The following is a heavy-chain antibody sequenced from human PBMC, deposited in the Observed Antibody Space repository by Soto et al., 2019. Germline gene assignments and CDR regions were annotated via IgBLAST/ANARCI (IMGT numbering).Heavy chain of an antibody. CDR2: IYSGGST. V-gene: IGHV3-53*01. CDR3: ARDSHDYGDYRIDYYYYGMDV. J-gene: IGHJ6*02. Sequence: PGGSLRLSCAASGFTVSSNYMSWVRQAPGKGLEWVSVIYSGGSTYYADSVKGRFTISRDNSKNTLYLQMNSLRAEDTAVYYCARDSHDYGDYRIDYYYYGMDVWGQGTTVTVS. CDR1: GFTVSSNY. D-gene: IGHD4-17*01.